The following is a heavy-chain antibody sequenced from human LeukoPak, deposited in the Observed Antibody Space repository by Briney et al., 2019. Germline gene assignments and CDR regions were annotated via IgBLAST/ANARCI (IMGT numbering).Heavy chain of an antibody. CDR1: GYTFTSYD. CDR3: ARGPPNWGFDY. Sequence: ASVKVSCKASGYTFTSYDFNWVRQATGQRPEWMGWMSPNSGDTGYAQKFQDRVTMTRNTSISTAYMELSSLRSDDTAVYYCARGPPNWGFDYWGPGTLVTVSS. CDR2: MSPNSGDT. D-gene: IGHD7-27*01. V-gene: IGHV1-8*01. J-gene: IGHJ4*02.